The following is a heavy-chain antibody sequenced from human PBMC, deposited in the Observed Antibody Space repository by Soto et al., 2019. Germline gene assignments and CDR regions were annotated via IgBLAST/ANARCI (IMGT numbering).Heavy chain of an antibody. CDR3: ARRGPVLLWFGGIVYGMGV. V-gene: IGHV4-34*01. Sequence: SETLCLTCAVYGGSFSGYYWSWIRQPPGKGLEWIGEINHSGSTNYNPSLKSRVTISVDTSKNQFSLKLSSVTAADTAVYYCARRGPVLLWFGGIVYGMGVRGQGTTV. CDR2: INHSGST. D-gene: IGHD3-10*01. CDR1: GGSFSGYY. J-gene: IGHJ6*02.